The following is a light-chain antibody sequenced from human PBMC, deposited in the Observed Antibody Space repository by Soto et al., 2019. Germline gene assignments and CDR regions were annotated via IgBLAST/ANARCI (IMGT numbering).Light chain of an antibody. CDR1: QDIRNY. J-gene: IGKJ1*01. CDR2: AAS. V-gene: IGKV1-9*01. CDR3: QHLDSYPRP. Sequence: DIQLAQSPSFLSTSVVHRVTITGRASQDIRNYLAWYQQKPGKAPKVLIYAASTLLSGVPSRFSGSGSGTEFSLTISSLQPEDFATYYCQHLDSYPRPFGQGTKVDIK.